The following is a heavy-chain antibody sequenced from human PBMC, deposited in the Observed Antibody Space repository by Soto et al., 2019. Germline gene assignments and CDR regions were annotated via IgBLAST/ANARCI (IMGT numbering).Heavy chain of an antibody. D-gene: IGHD2-21*02. Sequence: PGGSLRLSCAVSGFICSSYDMGWVRQAPGKGLEGVSTIIVGGSTHYEDSVKGRFTISRDTSKKTVYLQMNSLTAGDTAVYYCAKATATAGGAFEXYGRGTLVTVS. CDR1: GFICSSYD. V-gene: IGHV3-23*01. J-gene: IGHJ3*02. CDR3: AKATATAGGAFEX. CDR2: IIVGGST.